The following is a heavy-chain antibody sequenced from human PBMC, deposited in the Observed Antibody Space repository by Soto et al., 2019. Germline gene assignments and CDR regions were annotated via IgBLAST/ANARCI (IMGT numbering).Heavy chain of an antibody. CDR2: ISSSSSTI. D-gene: IGHD5-12*01. CDR1: GFTFRSYN. CDR3: ARGGAIAVTTIGDY. J-gene: IGHJ4*01. Sequence: DVQLVESGGGLVQPGGSLRLSCAASGFTFRSYNMNWVRQAPGKGLDWISYISSSSSTIYYADSVKGRFTISRDNAKNSLYPQMNSPTDDYTGKYYCARGGAIAVTTIGDYWGQGTLVTVSS. V-gene: IGHV3-48*02.